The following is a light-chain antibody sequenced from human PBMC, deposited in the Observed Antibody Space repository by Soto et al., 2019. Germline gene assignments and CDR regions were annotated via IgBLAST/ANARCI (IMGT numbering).Light chain of an antibody. Sequence: EIVLTQSPGTLSLSAGERLTLSCRASQTVSSSYLAWYQQKPGQAPRLLVYGASSRATGIPDRFSGSGSGTDFTLTISRLEPEDFAVYYCQQYGSSPFTFDHGTKVNIK. CDR2: GAS. V-gene: IGKV3-20*01. J-gene: IGKJ3*01. CDR3: QQYGSSPFT. CDR1: QTVSSSY.